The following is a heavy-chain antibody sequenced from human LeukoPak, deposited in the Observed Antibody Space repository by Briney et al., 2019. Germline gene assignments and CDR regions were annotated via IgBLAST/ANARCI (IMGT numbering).Heavy chain of an antibody. D-gene: IGHD3-10*01. J-gene: IGHJ4*02. CDR2: IIPIFGTA. CDR1: GGTFSSYA. Sequence: ASVKVSCKASGGTFSSYAISWVRQAPGQGLEWMGGIIPIFGTANYAQKFQGRVTITADKSTSTAYMELSSLGSEDTAVYYCAREPYGSGTRIDDYWGQGTLVTVSS. V-gene: IGHV1-69*06. CDR3: AREPYGSGTRIDDY.